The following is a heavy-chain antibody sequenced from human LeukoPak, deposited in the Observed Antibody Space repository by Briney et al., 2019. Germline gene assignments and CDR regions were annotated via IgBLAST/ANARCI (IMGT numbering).Heavy chain of an antibody. D-gene: IGHD3-22*01. CDR2: IKSKTDGGTT. Sequence: GGSLRLSCAASGFTFSNAWMSWVRQAPGEGLEWVGRIKSKTDGGTTDYAAPVKGRFTISRDDSKNTLYLQMNSLKTEDTAVYYCTTGPWVIVVVIHYWGQGTLVTVSS. CDR1: GFTFSNAW. CDR3: TTGPWVIVVVIHY. V-gene: IGHV3-15*01. J-gene: IGHJ4*02.